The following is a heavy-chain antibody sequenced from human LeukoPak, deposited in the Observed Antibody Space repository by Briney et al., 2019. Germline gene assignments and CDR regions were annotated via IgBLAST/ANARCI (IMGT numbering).Heavy chain of an antibody. Sequence: SVKVSCKASGGTFSSYAISWVRQAPGQGLEWMGRIIPILGIANYAQKFQGRVTITADKSTSTAYMELSSLRSEDTAVYYCARDGPRPTYYYDSSGYYSPSSHDAFDIWGQGTMVTVSS. V-gene: IGHV1-69*04. CDR1: GGTFSSYA. CDR2: IIPILGIA. D-gene: IGHD3-22*01. J-gene: IGHJ3*02. CDR3: ARDGPRPTYYYDSSGYYSPSSHDAFDI.